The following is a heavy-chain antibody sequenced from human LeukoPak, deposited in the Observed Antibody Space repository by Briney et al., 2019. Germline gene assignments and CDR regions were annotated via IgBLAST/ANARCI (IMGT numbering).Heavy chain of an antibody. J-gene: IGHJ5*02. D-gene: IGHD5-18*01. CDR1: GGTFSSYA. Sequence: SVKVSCKASGGTFSSYAISWVRQAPGQGLEWMGGIIPIFGTANYAQKFQGRVTITADKSTSTAYMELSSLRSEDTAVYYCARDSRRIQLWLHRSWFDPWGQGTLVTVSS. CDR2: IIPIFGTA. V-gene: IGHV1-69*06. CDR3: ARDSRRIQLWLHRSWFDP.